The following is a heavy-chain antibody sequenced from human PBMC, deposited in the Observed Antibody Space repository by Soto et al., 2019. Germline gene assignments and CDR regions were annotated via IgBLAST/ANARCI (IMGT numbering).Heavy chain of an antibody. Sequence: QVQLVESGGGVVQPGRSLRLSCAASGFTFSSYAMHWVRQAPGKGLEWVAVISYDGSNKYYADSVKGRFTISRDNSKNTLYLQMNSLRAEDTAVYYCARDPAAARWGAFDHWGQGALVTVFS. J-gene: IGHJ4*02. CDR1: GFTFSSYA. CDR3: ARDPAAARWGAFDH. V-gene: IGHV3-30-3*01. D-gene: IGHD6-6*01. CDR2: ISYDGSNK.